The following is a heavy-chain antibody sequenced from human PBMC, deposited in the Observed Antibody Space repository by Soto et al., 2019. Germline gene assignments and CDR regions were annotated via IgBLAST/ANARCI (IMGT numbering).Heavy chain of an antibody. CDR2: IWYDGSNK. CDR1: GFTFSSYG. Sequence: QVQLVESGGGVVQPGRSLRLSCAASGFTFSSYGMHWVRQAPGKGLEWVAVIWYDGSNKYYADSVKGRFTISRDNSKNTLYLQMNSLRAEDTAVYYCARDRVTVRDIVVVVAAPYYYYGMDVWGPGTTVTVSS. D-gene: IGHD2-15*01. V-gene: IGHV3-33*01. J-gene: IGHJ6*02. CDR3: ARDRVTVRDIVVVVAAPYYYYGMDV.